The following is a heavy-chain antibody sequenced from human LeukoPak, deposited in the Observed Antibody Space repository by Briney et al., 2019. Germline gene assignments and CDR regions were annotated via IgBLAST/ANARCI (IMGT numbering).Heavy chain of an antibody. CDR3: ARDNLYYDFRSGYRSLDY. J-gene: IGHJ4*02. V-gene: IGHV3-7*01. Sequence: HPGGSLRLSCAASGFTFSSYWMSWVRQAPGKGLEWVANIKQDGGEKYYVDSVKGRFTISRDTAKNSLYLQMNSLRAEDTAVYYCARDNLYYDFRSGYRSLDYWGQGTLVTVSS. CDR2: IKQDGGEK. CDR1: GFTFSSYW. D-gene: IGHD3-3*01.